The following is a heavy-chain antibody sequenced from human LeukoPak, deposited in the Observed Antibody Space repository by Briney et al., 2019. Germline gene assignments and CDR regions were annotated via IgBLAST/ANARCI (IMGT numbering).Heavy chain of an antibody. V-gene: IGHV1-69*06. J-gene: IGHJ3*02. CDR1: GGTFSSYA. Sequence: GASVKVSCKASGGTFSSYAISWVRQAPGQGLEWMGGIIPIFGTANYAQKFQGRVTITADKSTSTAYMELSSLRSEDTAVYYCARGGSGSYWRTAFDIWGQGTMVTVSS. CDR2: IIPIFGTA. D-gene: IGHD3-10*01. CDR3: ARGGSGSYWRTAFDI.